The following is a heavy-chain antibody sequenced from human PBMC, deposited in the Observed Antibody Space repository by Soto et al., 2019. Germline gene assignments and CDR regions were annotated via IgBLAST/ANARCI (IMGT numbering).Heavy chain of an antibody. CDR3: ARDKDRQQLGGNYYYGRDV. J-gene: IGHJ6*04. Sequence: QVQLVQSGAEVKKPGSSVTVSCKASGGTFGNSAISWVRQAPGQGLEWMGGIIPIFHTPDYEQKFQGRVPITADESTSTAYMELTSLRSEDTAVYYCARDKDRQQLGGNYYYGRDVWGEGTTVTVSS. CDR2: IIPIFHTP. V-gene: IGHV1-69*12. D-gene: IGHD3-3*02. CDR1: GGTFGNSA.